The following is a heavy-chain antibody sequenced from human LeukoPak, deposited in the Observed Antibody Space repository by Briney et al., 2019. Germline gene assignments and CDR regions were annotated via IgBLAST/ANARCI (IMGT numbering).Heavy chain of an antibody. J-gene: IGHJ4*02. V-gene: IGHV4-30-4*01. CDR1: GGSISSSSYY. CDR3: AREVTVEMATIRSFWFDY. Sequence: SETLSLTCTVSGGSISSSSYYWSWIRQPPGKGLEWIGYIYYSGSTYYNPSLKSRVTISVDTFKNQFSLKLSSVTAADTAVYYCAREVTVEMATIRSFWFDYWGQGTLVTVSS. D-gene: IGHD5-24*01. CDR2: IYYSGST.